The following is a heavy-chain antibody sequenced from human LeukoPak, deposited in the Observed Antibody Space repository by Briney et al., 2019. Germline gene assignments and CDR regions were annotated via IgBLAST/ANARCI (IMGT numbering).Heavy chain of an antibody. CDR2: IYPGDSDT. J-gene: IGHJ4*02. D-gene: IGHD1-26*01. CDR3: ARHQRLGATQSQYDY. Sequence: GESLKISCKGFGYSFATYRIAWVRQMPGKGLEWMGIIYPGDSDTRYSPSFQGQVIISADKSISTAYLQWSSLKASDTAMYYCARHQRLGATQSQYDYWGQGTLVTVSA. CDR1: GYSFATYR. V-gene: IGHV5-51*01.